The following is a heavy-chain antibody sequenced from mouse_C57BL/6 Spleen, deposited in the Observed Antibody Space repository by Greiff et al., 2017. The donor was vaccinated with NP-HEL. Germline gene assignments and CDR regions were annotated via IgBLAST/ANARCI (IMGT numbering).Heavy chain of an antibody. CDR2: IYPGDGDT. CDR1: GYAFSSYW. CDR3: ARSGSSGFSFAY. J-gene: IGHJ3*01. Sequence: QVQLQQSGAELVKPGASVKISCKASGYAFSSYWMNWVKQRPGKGLEWIGQIYPGDGDTNYNGKFQGKATLTADKSSSTAYMQLSSLTSEDSAVYICARSGSSGFSFAYWGQKSLVTVSA. D-gene: IGHD3-2*02. V-gene: IGHV1-80*01.